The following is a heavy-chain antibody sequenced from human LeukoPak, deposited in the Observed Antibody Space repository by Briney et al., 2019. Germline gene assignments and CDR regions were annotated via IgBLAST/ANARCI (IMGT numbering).Heavy chain of an antibody. CDR3: ARHGGGYYYDSSGYYPYYFDY. V-gene: IGHV3-66*04. D-gene: IGHD3-22*01. Sequence: GGSLRLSCAASGFSVSSNYMSWVRQAPGKGLEWVAVIYSGGSTNYADSVKGRFTISRDNSKNMLYLQMNSLRAEDTAVYYCARHGGGYYYDSSGYYPYYFDYWGQGTLVTVSS. CDR1: GFSVSSNY. J-gene: IGHJ4*02. CDR2: IYSGGST.